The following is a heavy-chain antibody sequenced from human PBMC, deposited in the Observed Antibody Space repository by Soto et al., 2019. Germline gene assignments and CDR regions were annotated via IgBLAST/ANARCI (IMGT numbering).Heavy chain of an antibody. CDR1: GGTFSSYA. D-gene: IGHD5-18*01. J-gene: IGHJ6*02. Sequence: RASVKVSCKASGGTFSSYAISWVRQAPGQGLEWMGGIIPIFGTANYAQKLQGRVTITADESTSTAYMELSSLRSEDTAVYYCAREGGYSYGSPPYGMDVWGQGTTVTVSS. CDR2: IIPIFGTA. CDR3: AREGGYSYGSPPYGMDV. V-gene: IGHV1-69*13.